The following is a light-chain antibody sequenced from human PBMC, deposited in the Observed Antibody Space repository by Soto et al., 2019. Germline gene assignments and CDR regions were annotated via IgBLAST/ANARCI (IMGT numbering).Light chain of an antibody. CDR2: RND. J-gene: IGLJ1*01. CDR3: AVWDASLSGHV. V-gene: IGLV1-47*01. CDR1: SSNIGGYD. Sequence: QSVLTQPPSASRTPGQRVTISCSGSSSNIGGYDVHWYQHLPGTAPKVLIYRNDQRPSGVPDRFSGSKSGTSASLAISGLRSEDEADYYCAVWDASLSGHVFGTGTKVTVL.